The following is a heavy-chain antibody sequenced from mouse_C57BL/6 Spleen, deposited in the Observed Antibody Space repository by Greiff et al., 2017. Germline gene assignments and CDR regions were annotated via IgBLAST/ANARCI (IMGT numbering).Heavy chain of an antibody. V-gene: IGHV1-84*01. CDR1: GYTFTDYY. J-gene: IGHJ4*01. Sequence: LMASGPELVKPGASVKISCKASGYTFTDYYINWVKQRPGQGLEWIGWIYPGSGNTKYNEKFKGKATLTVDTSSSTAYMQLSSLTSEDSAVXFCARSITTEYYYAMDYWGQGTSVTVSS. CDR2: IYPGSGNT. D-gene: IGHD1-1*01. CDR3: ARSITTEYYYAMDY.